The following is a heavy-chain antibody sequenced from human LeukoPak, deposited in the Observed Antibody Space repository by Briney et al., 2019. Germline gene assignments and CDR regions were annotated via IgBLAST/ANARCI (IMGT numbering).Heavy chain of an antibody. J-gene: IGHJ3*01. CDR2: IKQDGSEK. D-gene: IGHD3-22*01. Sequence: GGSLRLSCAASGFIFSNYWMSWVRQAPGKGLEWVANIKQDGSEKYYVDSVKGRFTISRDNAKNSLYLQMNSLRAEDTAVYYCARDVYDSSGYGGGGQGTMVTVSS. CDR3: ARDVYDSSGYGG. V-gene: IGHV3-7*01. CDR1: GFIFSNYW.